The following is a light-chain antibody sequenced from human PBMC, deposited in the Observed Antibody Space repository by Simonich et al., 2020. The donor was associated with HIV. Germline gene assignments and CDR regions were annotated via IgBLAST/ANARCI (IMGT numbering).Light chain of an antibody. V-gene: IGKV1-39*01. Sequence: DIQMTQSPSSLSASVGDRVTITCRANQRISSYLNWYQQKPGKAPKLLIYAASSLQSGVPSRFSGSGSGTDFTLTISSLQPEDFATYYCQQSYSTPWTFGQGTKVEIK. CDR3: QQSYSTPWT. CDR2: AAS. CDR1: QRISSY. J-gene: IGKJ1*01.